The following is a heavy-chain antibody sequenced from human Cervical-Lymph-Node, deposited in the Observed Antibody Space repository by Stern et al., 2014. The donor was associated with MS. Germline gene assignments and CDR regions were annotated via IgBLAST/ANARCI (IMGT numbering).Heavy chain of an antibody. V-gene: IGHV5-51*01. CDR2: IYPGDSDT. J-gene: IGHJ3*02. CDR1: GYSFSNFW. Sequence: VQLVESGAEVKKPGESLKISCKTSGYSFSNFWIGWVRQMPGKGLEWMGIIYPGDSDTTYSPSFQGQVTISADESISTAYLQWRSLKASDTAMYCCVGGRDSGGYDTFDIWGQGTMLIVSS. D-gene: IGHD3-22*01. CDR3: VGGRDSGGYDTFDI.